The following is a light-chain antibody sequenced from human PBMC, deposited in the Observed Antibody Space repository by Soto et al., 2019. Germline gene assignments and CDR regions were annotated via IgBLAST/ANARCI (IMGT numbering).Light chain of an antibody. CDR2: DAS. V-gene: IGKV1-5*01. J-gene: IGKJ1*01. Sequence: DIQMTQSPSTLSASVGDRVTITCRASQSISTLLAWYQQKPGTAPELLISDASSLESGVPSRFSGSGSGEEFTLTISSLQPDDFATYYCQQYNSYSLWTFGQGTKVDIK. CDR3: QQYNSYSLWT. CDR1: QSISTL.